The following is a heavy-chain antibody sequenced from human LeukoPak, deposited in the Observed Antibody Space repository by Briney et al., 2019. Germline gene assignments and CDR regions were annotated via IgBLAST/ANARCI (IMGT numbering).Heavy chain of an antibody. Sequence: SETLSLTCTVSGGSISSSSYYWGWIRQHPGKGLEWIGYIYYSGSTYYNPSLKSRVTISVDMSKNQFSLKLTSVTAADTAVYYCARLEPARYYDSSGYSFEYWGQGTLVTVSS. CDR3: ARLEPARYYDSSGYSFEY. D-gene: IGHD3-22*01. CDR2: IYYSGST. CDR1: GGSISSSSYY. J-gene: IGHJ4*02. V-gene: IGHV4-39*07.